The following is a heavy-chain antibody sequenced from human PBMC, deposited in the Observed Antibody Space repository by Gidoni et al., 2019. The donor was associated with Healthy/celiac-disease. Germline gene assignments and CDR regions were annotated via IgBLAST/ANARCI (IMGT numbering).Heavy chain of an antibody. Sequence: EVQLVESGGGLVQPGRSLRLSCTASGFTFGDYAMSWFRQAPGKGLEWVGFIRSKAYGGTTEYAAYVKGRFTISRDDSKSIAYLQMNSLKTEDTAVYYCTRGLGYCSGGSCYSMEWGQGTLVTVSS. CDR2: IRSKAYGGTT. V-gene: IGHV3-49*03. CDR3: TRGLGYCSGGSCYSME. J-gene: IGHJ4*02. CDR1: GFTFGDYA. D-gene: IGHD2-15*01.